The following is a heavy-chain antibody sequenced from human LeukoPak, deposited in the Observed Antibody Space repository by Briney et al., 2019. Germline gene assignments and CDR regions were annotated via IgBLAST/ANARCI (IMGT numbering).Heavy chain of an antibody. CDR1: GYTFTGYY. D-gene: IGHD3-9*01. Sequence: GPVKVSCKASGYTFTGYYMHWVRQAPGQGLEWMGWINPNHGDTNYAQKFQDRVSMTRDTSISTAYMHLSRLRSADTAVYYCARSPHILTGENFDYWGQGTLLTVSS. CDR2: INPNHGDT. J-gene: IGHJ4*02. CDR3: ARSPHILTGENFDY. V-gene: IGHV1-2*02.